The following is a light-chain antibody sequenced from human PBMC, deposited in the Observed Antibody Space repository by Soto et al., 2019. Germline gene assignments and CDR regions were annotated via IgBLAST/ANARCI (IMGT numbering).Light chain of an antibody. V-gene: IGKV3-20*01. CDR2: GAS. Sequence: EVVLMQSPDTLSLSPGERATLSCRASESISSHYIAWYQHKPGQAPRLLIFGASTRATGIIDRFSGSWTGTNFTLTISRLEPEDFAMYYCQNFVDSPFTFGPGTKVDIK. CDR1: ESISSHY. CDR3: QNFVDSPFT. J-gene: IGKJ3*01.